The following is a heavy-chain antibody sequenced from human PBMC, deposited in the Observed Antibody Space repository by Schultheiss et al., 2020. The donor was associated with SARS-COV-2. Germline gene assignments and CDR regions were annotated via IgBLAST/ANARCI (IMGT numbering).Heavy chain of an antibody. CDR2: ISYDGSNK. D-gene: IGHD3-22*01. Sequence: GGSLRLSCAASGFTFSSYAMHWVRQAPGKGLEWVAVISYDGSNKYYADSVKGRFTISRDNSKNTLYLQMNSLRAEDTAVYYCARGEYYDSSGYYFADFDYWGQGTLVTVSS. CDR1: GFTFSSYA. J-gene: IGHJ4*02. CDR3: ARGEYYDSSGYYFADFDY. V-gene: IGHV3-30-3*01.